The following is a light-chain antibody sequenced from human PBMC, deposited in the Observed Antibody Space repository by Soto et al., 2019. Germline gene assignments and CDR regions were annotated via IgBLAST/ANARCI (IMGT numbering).Light chain of an antibody. CDR2: ATS. CDR1: QSIGGY. CDR3: QHRNNWPLT. J-gene: IGKJ4*01. V-gene: IGKV1-39*01. Sequence: DIQMTQSPSSLSASVGDRVTITCRASQSIGGYLNWYQQKLGIDPKLLIYATSSLQTGVPSRFSGSGSGTDFTLTISSLRPEDFAVYYCQHRNNWPLTFGGGAKVDIK.